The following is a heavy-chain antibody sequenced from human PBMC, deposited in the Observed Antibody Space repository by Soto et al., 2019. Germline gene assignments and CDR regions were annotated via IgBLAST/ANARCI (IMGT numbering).Heavy chain of an antibody. J-gene: IGHJ5*02. D-gene: IGHD3-3*01. Sequence: SETLSLTCTVSGGSVSSGSYYWSWIRQPPGKGLEWIGYIYYSGSTNYNPSLKSRVTISVDTSKNQFSLKLSSVTAADTAVYYCASAHYVPWSGYFRSGGWFDPWGQGTLVTVSS. V-gene: IGHV4-61*01. CDR3: ASAHYVPWSGYFRSGGWFDP. CDR1: GGSVSSGSYY. CDR2: IYYSGST.